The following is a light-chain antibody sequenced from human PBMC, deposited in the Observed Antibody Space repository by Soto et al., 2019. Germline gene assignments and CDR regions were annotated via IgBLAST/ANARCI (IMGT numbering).Light chain of an antibody. CDR2: GSS. CDR3: QQYCSSPPYT. V-gene: IGKV3-20*01. CDR1: QSVTNNY. J-gene: IGKJ2*01. Sequence: EVVLTQSPGTLSSSPGEIATLSFTASQSVTNNYFDWYQQKPGQSPRLLIFGSSDRATGIPDRFSGSGSGTDFSLTISRLEPEDFAVYYCQQYCSSPPYTCGQGNKLEIK.